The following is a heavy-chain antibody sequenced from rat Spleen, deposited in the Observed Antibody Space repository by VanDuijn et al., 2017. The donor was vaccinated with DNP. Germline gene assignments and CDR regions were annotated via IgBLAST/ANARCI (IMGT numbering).Heavy chain of an antibody. Sequence: EVQLQESGSGLVKPSQSLSLTCSVTGYSITSNYWGWIRKFPGNKMEWTGYISYSGSTSYNPSLKSRISITRDTSKNQFFLQLNSVTTEDTATYYCARGVSSYYGYNSYWYFDFWGPGTMVTVSS. CDR2: ISYSGST. J-gene: IGHJ1*01. CDR3: ARGVSSYYGYNSYWYFDF. CDR1: GYSITSNY. V-gene: IGHV3-1*01. D-gene: IGHD1-9*01.